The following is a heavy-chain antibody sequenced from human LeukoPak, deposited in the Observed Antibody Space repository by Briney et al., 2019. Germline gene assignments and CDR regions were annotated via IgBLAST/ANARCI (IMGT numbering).Heavy chain of an antibody. V-gene: IGHV1-18*01. CDR1: GYTFTSYG. J-gene: IGHJ4*02. Sequence: ASVKVSCKASGYTFTSYGISWVRQAPGQGLEWMGWISAYNGNTNYAQKLQGRVTMTTDTSTSTAYMELRSLRSDDTAVYYCARDRGSGSYDYQYYFDYWGQGTLVTVSS. D-gene: IGHD1-26*01. CDR3: ARDRGSGSYDYQYYFDY. CDR2: ISAYNGNT.